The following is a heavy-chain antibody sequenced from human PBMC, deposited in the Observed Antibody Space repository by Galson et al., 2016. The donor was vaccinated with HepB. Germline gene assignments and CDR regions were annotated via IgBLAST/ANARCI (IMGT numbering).Heavy chain of an antibody. CDR1: GYTFTTYH. V-gene: IGHV1-46*01. Sequence: SVKVSCKASGYTFTTYHMHWVRQAPGQGLEWMGIINPNGGSASYSPKFQGRVTLTRDTSTGTVYMELSSLKSDDTALYYCSTGGGYNWFDPWGQGTLVTVSS. D-gene: IGHD6-25*01. CDR3: STGGGYNWFDP. CDR2: INPNGGSA. J-gene: IGHJ5*02.